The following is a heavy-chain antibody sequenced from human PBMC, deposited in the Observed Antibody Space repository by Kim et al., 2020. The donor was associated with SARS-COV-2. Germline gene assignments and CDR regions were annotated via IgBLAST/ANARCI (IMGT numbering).Heavy chain of an antibody. J-gene: IGHJ6*02. CDR3: ARAHNYYYYGLDV. Sequence: ASVKVSCKASGYSFTGYYMHWVRQAPGQGLEWMGWINPKSGDTKYAQKFQGRATMTRDTSISTAYMELSSLRSDDTAVYYCARAHNYYYYGLDVWGQGTTVTVSS. CDR1: GYSFTGYY. CDR2: INPKSGDT. V-gene: IGHV1-2*02.